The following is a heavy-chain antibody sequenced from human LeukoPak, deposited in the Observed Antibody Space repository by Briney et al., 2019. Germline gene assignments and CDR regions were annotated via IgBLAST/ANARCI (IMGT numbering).Heavy chain of an antibody. Sequence: GGSLRLSCAASGFTFSSYAMSWVRPAPGKGLEWVSAISGSGGSTYYADSVKGRFTISRDNSKNTLYLQMNSLGAEDTAVYYCAKSEDTATTPTGYWGQGTLVTVSS. CDR1: GFTFSSYA. CDR3: AKSEDTATTPTGY. V-gene: IGHV3-23*01. CDR2: ISGSGGST. J-gene: IGHJ4*02. D-gene: IGHD5-18*01.